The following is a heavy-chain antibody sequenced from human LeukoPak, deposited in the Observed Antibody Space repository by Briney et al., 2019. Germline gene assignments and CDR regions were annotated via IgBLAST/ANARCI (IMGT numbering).Heavy chain of an antibody. CDR3: ASAFGGSGSYSGVYFDS. Sequence: GGSLRLSCAASGFTFSSYAMSWVRQAPGKGLEWVSSISTTSSYIYYAGSVKGRFTISRDNAKNSLFLQMNSLRAEDTAVYYCASAFGGSGSYSGVYFDSWGQGILVTVSS. V-gene: IGHV3-21*01. CDR2: ISTTSSYI. CDR1: GFTFSSYA. J-gene: IGHJ4*02. D-gene: IGHD1-26*01.